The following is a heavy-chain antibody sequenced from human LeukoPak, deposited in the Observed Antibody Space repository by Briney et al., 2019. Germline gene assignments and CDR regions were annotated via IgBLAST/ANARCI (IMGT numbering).Heavy chain of an antibody. CDR3: AKANYGSGSYYYNWFDP. CDR1: GFTFSSYA. J-gene: IGHJ5*02. D-gene: IGHD3-10*01. V-gene: IGHV3-30*02. Sequence: GGSLRLSCAASGFTFSSYAMHWVRQAPGKGLEWVAFIRYDGSNKYYADSVKGRFTISRDNSKNTLYLQMNSLRAEDTAVYYCAKANYGSGSYYYNWFDPWGQGTLVTVSS. CDR2: IRYDGSNK.